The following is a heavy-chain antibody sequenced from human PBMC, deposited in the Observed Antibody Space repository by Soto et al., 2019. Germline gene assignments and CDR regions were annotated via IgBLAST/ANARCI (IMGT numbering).Heavy chain of an antibody. D-gene: IGHD3-3*01. CDR1: GYTFTSYD. J-gene: IGHJ3*02. CDR3: ARVHDFWSGTNDAFDI. Sequence: ASVKVSCKASGYTFTSYDINWVRQATGQGLEWMGWMNPNSGNTGYAQKFQGRVTMTRNTSISTAYMELSSLRSEDTAVYYCARVHDFWSGTNDAFDIWGRGTMVTVSS. CDR2: MNPNSGNT. V-gene: IGHV1-8*01.